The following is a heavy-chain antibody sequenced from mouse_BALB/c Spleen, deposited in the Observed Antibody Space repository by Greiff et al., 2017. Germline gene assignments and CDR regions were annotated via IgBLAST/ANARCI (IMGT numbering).Heavy chain of an antibody. J-gene: IGHJ3*01. CDR2: ISSGGGST. CDR3: ARHRGFAC. D-gene: IGHD3-3*01. Sequence: VQLKESGGGLVKPGGSLKLSCAASGFAFSSYDMSWVRQTPEKRLEWVAYISSGGGSTYYPDTVKGRFTISRDNAKNTLYLQMSSLKSEDTAMYYCARHRGFACWGQGTLVTVSA. V-gene: IGHV5-12-1*01. CDR1: GFAFSSYD.